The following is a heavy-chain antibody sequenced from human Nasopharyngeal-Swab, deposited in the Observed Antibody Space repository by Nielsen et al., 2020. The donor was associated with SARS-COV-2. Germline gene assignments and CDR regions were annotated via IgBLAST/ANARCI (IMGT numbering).Heavy chain of an antibody. Sequence: GESLKISCAASGFTFSTYWMNWVRQAPGKGLEWVSFISSSGTTIQYADSVKDRFTISRDDAKNSLFLQMNSLRVEDAAVYYCARASRGWSWGQGTLVTVSS. D-gene: IGHD6-19*01. CDR1: GFTFSTYW. V-gene: IGHV3-48*04. J-gene: IGHJ5*02. CDR2: ISSSGTTI. CDR3: ARASRGWS.